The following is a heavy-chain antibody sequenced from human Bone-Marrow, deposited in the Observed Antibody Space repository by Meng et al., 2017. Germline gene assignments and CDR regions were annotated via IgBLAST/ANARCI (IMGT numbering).Heavy chain of an antibody. CDR1: GFTFSSYA. Sequence: GESLKIPCAASGFTFSSYARSWVRQAPGKGLEWVSGINWNGGSTGYADSVKGRFTISRDNAKNSLYLQMNSLRAEDTALYYCARAYRDGSGSYYAYFDYWGQGTLVTVSS. CDR3: ARAYRDGSGSYYAYFDY. CDR2: INWNGGST. J-gene: IGHJ4*02. D-gene: IGHD3-10*01. V-gene: IGHV3-20*04.